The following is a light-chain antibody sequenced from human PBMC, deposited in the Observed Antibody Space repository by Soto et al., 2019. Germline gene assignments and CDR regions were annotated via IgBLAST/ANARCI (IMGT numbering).Light chain of an antibody. CDR1: SSDIGNYNY. V-gene: IGLV2-14*01. J-gene: IGLJ2*01. CDR3: SSYTINSARI. CDR2: EVS. Sequence: QSALTQPASVSGSPGQSITISCTGTSSDIGNYNYVSWYQHHPGKAPKLMIYEVSNRPSGVSNRFSGSKSGNTASLTISGLQAEDEADYYCSSYTINSARIFGGGTQLTVL.